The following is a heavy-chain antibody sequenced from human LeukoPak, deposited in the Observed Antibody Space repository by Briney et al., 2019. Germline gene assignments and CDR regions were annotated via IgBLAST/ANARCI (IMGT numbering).Heavy chain of an antibody. CDR2: ISGSGDST. J-gene: IGHJ4*02. D-gene: IGHD2-2*01. CDR1: GFTFSTYA. CDR3: AKGGAGYCSSTSCLYYFDY. Sequence: GRSLRLSCAASGFTFSTYAMNWVRQAPGKGLEWVSTISGSGDSTYYADSVKGRFTISRDNFKNTLLLQMNSLRAEDTAVYYCAKGGAGYCSSTSCLYYFDYWGQGTLVTVST. V-gene: IGHV3-23*01.